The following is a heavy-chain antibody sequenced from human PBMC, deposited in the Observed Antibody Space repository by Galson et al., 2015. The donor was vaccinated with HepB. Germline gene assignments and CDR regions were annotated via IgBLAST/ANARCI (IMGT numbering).Heavy chain of an antibody. CDR1: GGTFSSYT. V-gene: IGHV1-69*02. CDR3: ARVSHGWSGYDSLAGWFDP. Sequence: SVKVSCKASGGTFSSYTISWVRQAPGQGLEWMGRIIPILGIANYAQKFQGRVTITADKSTSTAYMELSSLRSEDTAVYYCARVSHGWSGYDSLAGWFDPWGQGTLVTVSS. D-gene: IGHD5-12*01. J-gene: IGHJ5*02. CDR2: IIPILGIA.